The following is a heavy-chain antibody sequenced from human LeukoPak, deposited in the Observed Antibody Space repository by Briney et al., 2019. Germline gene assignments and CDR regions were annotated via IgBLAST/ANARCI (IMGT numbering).Heavy chain of an antibody. D-gene: IGHD6-13*01. CDR3: ARLQLGIGRHFDY. V-gene: IGHV3-11*01. CDR1: GFTLSNAW. Sequence: GGSLRLSCAASGFTLSNAWMNWVRQAPGKGLEWVSYISSSGSTIYYADSVKGRFTISRDNAKNSLYLQMNSLRAEDTAVYYCARLQLGIGRHFDYWGQGTLVTVSS. CDR2: ISSSGSTI. J-gene: IGHJ4*02.